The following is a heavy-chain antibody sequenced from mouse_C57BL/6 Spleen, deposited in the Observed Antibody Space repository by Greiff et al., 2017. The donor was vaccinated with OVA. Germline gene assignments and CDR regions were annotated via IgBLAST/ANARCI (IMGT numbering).Heavy chain of an antibody. CDR1: GFTFSSYT. V-gene: IGHV5-9*04. J-gene: IGHJ3*01. D-gene: IGHD2-10*01. Sequence: EVQLKESGGGLVKPGGSLKLSCAASGFTFSSYTMSWVRQTPEKRLEWVATISGGGGNTYYPDSVKGRFTISRDNAKNTLYLQMSSLRSEDTAVYYCARHLLWDWFAYWGQGTLVTVSA. CDR2: ISGGGGNT. CDR3: ARHLLWDWFAY.